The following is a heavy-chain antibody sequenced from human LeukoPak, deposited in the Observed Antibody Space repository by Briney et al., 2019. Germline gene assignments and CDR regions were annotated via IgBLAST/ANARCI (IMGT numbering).Heavy chain of an antibody. Sequence: SETLSLTCTVSGGSISSYYWSWIRQPPGKGLEWIGSIYYSGSTHYNPSLKSRVSISIDTSKNQFSLRLSSVTAADTAVYYCARDRGDYYYGMDVWGQGTTVTVSS. V-gene: IGHV4-59*05. CDR3: ARDRGDYYYGMDV. D-gene: IGHD5-24*01. CDR2: IYYSGST. CDR1: GGSISSYY. J-gene: IGHJ6*02.